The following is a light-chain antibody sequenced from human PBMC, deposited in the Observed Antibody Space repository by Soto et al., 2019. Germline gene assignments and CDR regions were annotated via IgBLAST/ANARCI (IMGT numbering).Light chain of an antibody. CDR1: QSVRSN. J-gene: IGKJ1*01. V-gene: IGKV3-15*01. CDR2: GAS. CDR3: QQYNDWPPT. Sequence: EILLTQSPGTLSLSPGERATLSCRASQSVRSNLDWYQQKPGKAPRLLIYGASTRATGIPARFSGSGSGTEFTLSIGSLQSEDFEVYYCQQYNDWPPTFGQGTKVDIK.